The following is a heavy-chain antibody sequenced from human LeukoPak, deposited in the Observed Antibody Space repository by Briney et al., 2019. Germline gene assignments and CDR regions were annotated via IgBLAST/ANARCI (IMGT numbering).Heavy chain of an antibody. CDR3: AREDSSVWNANY. D-gene: IGHD6-19*01. Sequence: PEWSLRLSCVASGFTFSGHGMHWVRQAPGKGLEWVAVIWDDGSKRYYAESVKGRFTISRDDSKNTLYLQWNNLRAADTAVYDCAREDSSVWNANYWGLGTLVTVSS. CDR2: IWDDGSKR. CDR1: GFTFSGHG. J-gene: IGHJ4*02. V-gene: IGHV3-33*01.